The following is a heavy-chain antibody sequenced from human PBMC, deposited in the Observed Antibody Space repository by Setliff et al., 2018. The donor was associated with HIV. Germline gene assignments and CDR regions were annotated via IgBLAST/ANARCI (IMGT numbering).Heavy chain of an antibody. CDR1: GSSISSNYY. Sequence: SETLSLTCTVSGSSISSNYYWAWIRQAPGKGLEWIGCIDASANTYYIPSLKSRATISIDTSKNQLSLKLRSVTASDTAVYYCARIGSGWSVGWFDPWGQGTLVTVSS. D-gene: IGHD6-13*01. V-gene: IGHV4-38-2*02. CDR3: ARIGSGWSVGWFDP. CDR2: IDASANT. J-gene: IGHJ5*02.